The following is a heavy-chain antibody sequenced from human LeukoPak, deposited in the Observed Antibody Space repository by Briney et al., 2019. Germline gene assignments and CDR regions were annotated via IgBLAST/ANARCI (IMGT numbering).Heavy chain of an antibody. Sequence: ASVKVSCKVSGYTFTVDYMHWVRQAPGQGLEWLGWINPNSGGTNYAQNFQGRVTMTRDTSISTAYMELSRLRSDDAAVYYCARDHGYCGKSWDYWGQGTLVTVSS. D-gene: IGHD4-23*01. CDR3: ARDHGYCGKSWDY. V-gene: IGHV1-2*02. CDR1: GYTFTVDY. J-gene: IGHJ4*02. CDR2: INPNSGGT.